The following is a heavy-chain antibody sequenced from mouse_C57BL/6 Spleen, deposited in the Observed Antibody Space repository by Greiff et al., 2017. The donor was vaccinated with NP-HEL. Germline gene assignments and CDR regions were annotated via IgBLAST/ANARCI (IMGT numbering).Heavy chain of an antibody. V-gene: IGHV5-16*01. CDR2: INYDGSST. D-gene: IGHD3-2*02. CDR3: AREGETAQATGFDY. CDR1: GFTFSDYY. J-gene: IGHJ2*01. Sequence: EVKVVESEGGLVQPGSSMKLSCTASGFTFSDYYMAWVRQVPEKGLEWVANINYDGSSTYYLDSLKSRFIISRDNAKNILYLQMSSLKSEDTATYYCAREGETAQATGFDYWGQGTTLTVSS.